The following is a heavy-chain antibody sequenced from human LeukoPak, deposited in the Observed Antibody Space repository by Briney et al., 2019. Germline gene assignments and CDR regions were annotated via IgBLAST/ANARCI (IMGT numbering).Heavy chain of an antibody. CDR3: ARHRLITYYYGSGSWKWFDP. CDR1: GGSFSGYY. J-gene: IGHJ5*02. Sequence: SEILSLTCAVYGGSFSGYYWSWIRQPPGKGLEWIGEINHSGSTNYNPSLKSRVTISVDTSKNQFSLKLSSVTAADTAVYYCARHRLITYYYGSGSWKWFDPWGQGTLVTVSS. V-gene: IGHV4-34*01. D-gene: IGHD3-10*01. CDR2: INHSGST.